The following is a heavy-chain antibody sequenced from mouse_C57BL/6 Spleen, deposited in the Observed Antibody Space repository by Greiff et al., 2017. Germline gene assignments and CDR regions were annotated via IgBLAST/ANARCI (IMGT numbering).Heavy chain of an antibody. CDR2: IHPGSGST. J-gene: IGHJ4*01. CDR1: GYTFTSYW. Sequence: QVQLQQSGAELVKPGASVKMSCKASGYTFTSYWITWVKQRPGQGLEWIGDIHPGSGSTNYNEKFKSKATLTVDTSSSTAYMQLSSLTSEDSAVYYCARSFYGSSRYYAMDYWGQGTSVTVSS. CDR3: ARSFYGSSRYYAMDY. V-gene: IGHV1-55*01. D-gene: IGHD1-1*01.